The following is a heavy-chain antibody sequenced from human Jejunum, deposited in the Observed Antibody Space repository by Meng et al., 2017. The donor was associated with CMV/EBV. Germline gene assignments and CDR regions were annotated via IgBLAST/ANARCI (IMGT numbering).Heavy chain of an antibody. D-gene: IGHD1-26*01. CDR2: ISGSGTNT. CDR1: GFPFRTYG. CDR3: ARGGSGSYDWFDP. Sequence: SGFPFRTYGMSWVRQAPGKGLEWVSTISGSGTNTYYADSVKGRFTISRDDSKNTLYLQMNSLRTEDTAAYYCARGGSGSYDWFDPWGQGTLVTVSS. J-gene: IGHJ5*02. V-gene: IGHV3-23*01.